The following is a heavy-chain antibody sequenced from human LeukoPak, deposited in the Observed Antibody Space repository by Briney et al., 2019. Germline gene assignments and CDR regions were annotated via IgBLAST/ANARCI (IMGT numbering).Heavy chain of an antibody. Sequence: GGSLRLSCAASGFTFSSYGMRWVRQAPGKGLEWVAFMRYDGSNKYYADSVKGRFTISRDNSKNTLYLQMNSLRAEDTAVYYCAKGPYYYDSSGPTTSFDYWGQGTLVTVSS. CDR3: AKGPYYYDSSGPTTSFDY. D-gene: IGHD3-22*01. CDR1: GFTFSSYG. V-gene: IGHV3-30*02. CDR2: MRYDGSNK. J-gene: IGHJ4*02.